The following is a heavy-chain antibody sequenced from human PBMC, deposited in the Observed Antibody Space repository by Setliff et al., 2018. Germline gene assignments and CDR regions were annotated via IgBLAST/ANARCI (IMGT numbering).Heavy chain of an antibody. CDR1: GFTFSSYS. CDR3: ARGSSGYYYVGYYFDY. Sequence: PGVSLRLSCAASGFTFSSYSMNWVRQAPGKGLEWVSYIRSSSSTINYADSVKGRFTISRANAKNSLYVQMNSLRAEDTAVYYCARGSSGYYYVGYYFDYWGQGTLVTVPQ. J-gene: IGHJ4*02. D-gene: IGHD3-22*01. CDR2: IRSSSSTI. V-gene: IGHV3-48*01.